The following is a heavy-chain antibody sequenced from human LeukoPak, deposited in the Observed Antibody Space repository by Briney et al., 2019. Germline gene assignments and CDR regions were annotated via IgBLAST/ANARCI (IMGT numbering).Heavy chain of an antibody. CDR2: ISSSSSYI. CDR1: GFTFSSYS. Sequence: GGSLRLSCAASGFTFSSYSMTWVRQAPGKGLEWVSSISSSSSYIYYADSVKGRFTISRDNAKNSLYLQMNSLRAEDTAVYYCARDSITIFGVVIIDDYWGQGTLVTVSS. CDR3: ARDSITIFGVVIIDDY. J-gene: IGHJ4*02. V-gene: IGHV3-21*01. D-gene: IGHD3-3*01.